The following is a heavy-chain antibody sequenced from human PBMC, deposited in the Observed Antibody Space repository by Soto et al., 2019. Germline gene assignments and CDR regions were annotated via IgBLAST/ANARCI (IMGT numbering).Heavy chain of an antibody. CDR3: ARDLPNDKGSAVAGTFDY. CDR1: GGTLSSYA. J-gene: IGHJ4*02. CDR2: IIPIFGTA. D-gene: IGHD6-19*01. Sequence: QVQLVQSGAEVKKPGSSVKVSCKASGGTLSSYAISWVRQAPGQGLEWMGGIIPIFGTAIYAQKFQGRVTITADKYTSTAYMELSSLRSEDTAVYYCARDLPNDKGSAVAGTFDYWGQGTLVTVSS. V-gene: IGHV1-69*06.